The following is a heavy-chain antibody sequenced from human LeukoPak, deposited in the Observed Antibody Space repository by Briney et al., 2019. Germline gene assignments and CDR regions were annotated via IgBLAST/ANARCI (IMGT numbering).Heavy chain of an antibody. CDR1: GYTFTSYD. Sequence: ASVKVSCKASGYTFTSYDINWVRQATGQGREWMGWMNPNSGNTGYAQKFQDRVTMTRNTSISTAYMELSSLRSEDTAVYYCASSRSYGGNSALDYWGQGTLVTVSS. CDR3: ASSRSYGGNSALDY. J-gene: IGHJ4*02. D-gene: IGHD4-23*01. V-gene: IGHV1-8*01. CDR2: MNPNSGNT.